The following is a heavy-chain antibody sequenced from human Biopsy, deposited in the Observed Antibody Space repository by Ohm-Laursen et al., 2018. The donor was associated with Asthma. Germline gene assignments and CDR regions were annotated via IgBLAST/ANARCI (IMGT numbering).Heavy chain of an antibody. Sequence: VASVKVSCKASGYTFTGYYMHWVRQAPGQGLEWMGWINPNSGGTNYAQKFQGWVTMTRDTSISTAYMELSRLRSDDTAVYYCAREVLWFGESTNPGGMDVWGQGTTVTVSS. J-gene: IGHJ6*02. CDR3: AREVLWFGESTNPGGMDV. CDR2: INPNSGGT. V-gene: IGHV1-2*04. CDR1: GYTFTGYY. D-gene: IGHD3-10*01.